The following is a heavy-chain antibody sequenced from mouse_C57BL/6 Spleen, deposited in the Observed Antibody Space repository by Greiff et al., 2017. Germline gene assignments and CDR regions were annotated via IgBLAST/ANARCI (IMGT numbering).Heavy chain of an antibody. Sequence: EVKLQESGPGLVKPSQSLSLTCSVTGYSITSGYYWNWIRQFPGNKLEWMGYISYDGSNNYNPSLKNRISITRDTSKNQFFLKLNSVTTEDTATYYCARGGDYDVYFDYWGQGTTLTVSS. V-gene: IGHV3-6*01. CDR1: GYSITSGYY. CDR3: ARGGDYDVYFDY. CDR2: ISYDGSN. D-gene: IGHD2-4*01. J-gene: IGHJ2*01.